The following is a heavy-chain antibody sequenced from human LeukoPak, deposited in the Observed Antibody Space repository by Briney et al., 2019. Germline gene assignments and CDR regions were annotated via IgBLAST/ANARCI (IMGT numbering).Heavy chain of an antibody. J-gene: IGHJ4*02. CDR1: GYTFTGYY. CDR3: ARNVRAAAGIYYFDY. V-gene: IGHV1-2*06. Sequence: ASVKVSCKASGYTFTGYYMHWVRQAPGQGLEWMGRINPNSGGTNYAQKFQDRVTMTRDTSISTAYMELSRLRSDDTAVYYCARNVRAAAGIYYFDYWGQGTLVTVSS. CDR2: INPNSGGT. D-gene: IGHD6-13*01.